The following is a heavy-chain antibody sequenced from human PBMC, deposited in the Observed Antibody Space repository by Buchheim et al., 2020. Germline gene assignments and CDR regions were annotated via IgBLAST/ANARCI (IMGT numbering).Heavy chain of an antibody. Sequence: EVQLVESGGGLVQPGGSLRLCCAASGFTFSSYSMNWVRQAPGKGLEWVSYISSSSSTIYYADSVKGRFTISRDNAKNSLYLQMNSLRAEDTAVYYCARDYSSGWYGHYGMDVWGQGTT. CDR1: GFTFSSYS. CDR3: ARDYSSGWYGHYGMDV. V-gene: IGHV3-48*04. CDR2: ISSSSSTI. D-gene: IGHD6-19*01. J-gene: IGHJ6*02.